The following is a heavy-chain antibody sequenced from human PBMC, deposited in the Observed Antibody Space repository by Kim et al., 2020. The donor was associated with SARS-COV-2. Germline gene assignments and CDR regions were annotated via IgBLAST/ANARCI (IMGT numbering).Heavy chain of an antibody. Sequence: GGSLRLSCAASGFTFSSYGMHWVRQAPGKGLEWVAVISYDGSNKYYADSVKGRFTISRDNSKNTLYLQMNSLRAEDTAVYYWAREGDRGHGAYYYDSSGYENAFDIWGQGTMVTVSS. CDR1: GFTFSSYG. V-gene: IGHV3-33*05. D-gene: IGHD3-22*01. J-gene: IGHJ3*02. CDR3: AREGDRGHGAYYYDSSGYENAFDI. CDR2: ISYDGSNK.